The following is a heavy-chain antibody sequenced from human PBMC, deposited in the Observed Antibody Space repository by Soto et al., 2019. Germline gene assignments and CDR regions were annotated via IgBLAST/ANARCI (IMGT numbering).Heavy chain of an antibody. CDR1: GGSISSSIYY. CDR3: ARHTPAISISDH. CDR2: IYYSGST. V-gene: IGHV4-39*01. J-gene: IGHJ4*02. D-gene: IGHD2-15*01. Sequence: SETLSLTCTVSGGSISSSIYYWGWIRQPPGKGLEWIGSIYYSGSTYYNPSLKSRVTVSVDTSKNQFSLKLSSVTAADTVVYYCARHTPAISISDHWGQGTLVTVSS.